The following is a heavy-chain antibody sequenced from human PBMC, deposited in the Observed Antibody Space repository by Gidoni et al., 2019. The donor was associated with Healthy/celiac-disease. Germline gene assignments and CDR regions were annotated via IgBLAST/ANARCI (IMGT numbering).Heavy chain of an antibody. CDR1: GYTFTSYD. Sequence: QVQLVQSGAEVKTPGASVNVSCKASGYTFTSYDINWVRQATGQGLEWMGWMNPNSGNTGYAQKFQGRVTMTRNTSISTAYMELSSLRSEDTAVYDCEIYGIVVVPAAIEPDAFDIWGQGTMVTVSS. CDR2: MNPNSGNT. D-gene: IGHD2-2*02. V-gene: IGHV1-8*01. J-gene: IGHJ3*02. CDR3: EIYGIVVVPAAIEPDAFDI.